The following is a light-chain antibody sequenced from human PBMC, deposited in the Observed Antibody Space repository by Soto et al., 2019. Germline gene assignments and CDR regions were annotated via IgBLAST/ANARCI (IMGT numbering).Light chain of an antibody. Sequence: EIVMTQSPATLSVSPGERATLSCRASQSVSSNLAWYQQKPGQAPRLLIYGASTRATGIPARFSGSGSGTEFTLTISRLEPEDFAVYYGQQYGSSPRTVGQGTRLEIK. V-gene: IGKV3-15*01. J-gene: IGKJ5*01. CDR2: GAS. CDR1: QSVSSN. CDR3: QQYGSSPRT.